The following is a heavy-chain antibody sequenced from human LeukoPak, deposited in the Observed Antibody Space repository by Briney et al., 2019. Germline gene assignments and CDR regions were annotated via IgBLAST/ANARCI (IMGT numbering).Heavy chain of an antibody. V-gene: IGHV4-34*01. CDR1: GGSFSGYY. J-gene: IGHJ6*03. Sequence: PSETLSLTCAVYGGSFSGYYWSWIRQPPGKGLEWIGEINHSGSTNYNPSLKSRVTISVDTSKNQFSLKLSSVTAADTAVYYCARSSAYSSGWYAYYYYMDVWGKGTTVTVSS. D-gene: IGHD6-19*01. CDR3: ARSSAYSSGWYAYYYYMDV. CDR2: INHSGST.